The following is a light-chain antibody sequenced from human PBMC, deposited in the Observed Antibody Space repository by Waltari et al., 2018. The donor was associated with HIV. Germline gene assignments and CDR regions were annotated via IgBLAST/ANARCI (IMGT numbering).Light chain of an antibody. CDR3: QHRGDWPVT. J-gene: IGKJ5*01. Sequence: IVLTQSPATLSLSPGERASLSCRASQNINTYLAWYQQKPGQAPRLLIYDASNRATDIPDRFSASGSGTDFTLTISSLEPEDFAVYYCQHRGDWPVTFGQGTRLEI. CDR2: DAS. CDR1: QNINTY. V-gene: IGKV3-11*01.